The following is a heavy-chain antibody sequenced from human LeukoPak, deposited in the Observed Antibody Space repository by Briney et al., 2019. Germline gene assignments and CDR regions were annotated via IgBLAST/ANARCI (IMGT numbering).Heavy chain of an antibody. V-gene: IGHV3-23*01. D-gene: IGHD3-10*02. CDR1: GFTFSSYA. CDR2: ISGSGDST. J-gene: IGHJ3*02. CDR3: IKVIMFAFDI. Sequence: PGGSLRLSCAASGFTFSSYAMTWVRQAPGKGLEWVSAISGSGDSTYYADSVRGRFTIPRDYSKNTLFLQMNSLRAEDTAVYYCIKVIMFAFDIWGQGTMVTVSS.